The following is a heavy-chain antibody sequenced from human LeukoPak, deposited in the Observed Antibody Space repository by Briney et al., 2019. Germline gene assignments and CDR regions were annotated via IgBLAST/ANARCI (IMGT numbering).Heavy chain of an antibody. Sequence: PGGSLRLSCVASGLTLRNYIVHWVRQAPGKGLEWVAVISFDGTNENYADSVKGRAFISRDDSRNTVSLQMSGLRIDDTALYYCARGSAMLVVLGWYFDLWGRGTVVTVSS. CDR3: ARGSAMLVVLGWYFDL. CDR2: ISFDGTNE. CDR1: GLTLRNYI. V-gene: IGHV3-30-3*01. J-gene: IGHJ2*01. D-gene: IGHD6-6*01.